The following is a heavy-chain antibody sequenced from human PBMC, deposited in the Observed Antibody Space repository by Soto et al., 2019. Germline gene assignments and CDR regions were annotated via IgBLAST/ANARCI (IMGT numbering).Heavy chain of an antibody. Sequence: SETLSLTCAVSGGSISSGGYSWSWIRQPPGKGLEWIGYIYHSGSTYYNPSLKSRVTISVDRSKNQFSLKLSSVTAADSVVFYCVRDRLYDSSGNNWFDPWGQGTLVTVSS. J-gene: IGHJ5*02. CDR3: VRDRLYDSSGNNWFDP. CDR2: IYHSGST. CDR1: GGSISSGGYS. V-gene: IGHV4-30-2*01. D-gene: IGHD3-22*01.